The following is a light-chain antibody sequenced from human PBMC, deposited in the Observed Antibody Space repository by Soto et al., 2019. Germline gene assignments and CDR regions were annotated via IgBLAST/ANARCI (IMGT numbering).Light chain of an antibody. Sequence: QSVLTQPASGSGAPGQSITISCAGTSSDVGGYTYVSWYQQHPGKAPKLMIYDVSNRPSGVSNRFSGSKSGNTASLTISGLQAEDEADYYCTSYTSSSTPYVFGGGTKVTVL. CDR2: DVS. CDR3: TSYTSSSTPYV. V-gene: IGLV2-14*01. J-gene: IGLJ1*01. CDR1: SSDVGGYTY.